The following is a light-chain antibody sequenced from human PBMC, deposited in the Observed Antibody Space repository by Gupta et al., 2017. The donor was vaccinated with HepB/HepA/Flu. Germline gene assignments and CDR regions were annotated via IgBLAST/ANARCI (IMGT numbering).Light chain of an antibody. Sequence: QSVLTQPPSVSGAPGQMITISCTGSSSNIGAGYDVHWYQQPPGTAPKLLIYGNNNRPSGVPDRFSGSKSGTSASLAITGLQAEDEADYYCQSDDSSRSALFGGGTKLTVL. V-gene: IGLV1-40*01. J-gene: IGLJ2*01. CDR1: SSNIGAGYD. CDR3: QSDDSSRSAL. CDR2: GNN.